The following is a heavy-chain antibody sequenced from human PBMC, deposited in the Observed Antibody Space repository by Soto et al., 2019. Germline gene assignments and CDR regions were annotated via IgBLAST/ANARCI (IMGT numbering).Heavy chain of an antibody. V-gene: IGHV4-30-2*01. CDR3: ARVPDR. Sequence: SETLSLTCAVSGGSISSGGYSWTWIRQPPGKGLEWVGYIYHSGSTYYNPSLKSRVTISVDRSKNQFSLKLSSVTAADTAVYYCARVPDRWGQGTLVTVSS. J-gene: IGHJ5*02. CDR1: GGSISSGGYS. CDR2: IYHSGST. D-gene: IGHD2-2*01.